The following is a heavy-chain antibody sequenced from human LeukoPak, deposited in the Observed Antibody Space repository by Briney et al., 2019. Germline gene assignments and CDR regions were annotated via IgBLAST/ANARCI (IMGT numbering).Heavy chain of an antibody. D-gene: IGHD5-18*01. Sequence: GGSLGLSCAASGFTVSSNYMSWVRQAPGKGLEWVSVIYSGGIYNDGTTNYGDSVKGRFTISRDNSKNTLYLQMNSLRAEDTAVYYRARRELLGYSYGLRTFNIWGQGTTVTVSS. V-gene: IGHV3-66*04. CDR3: ARRELLGYSYGLRTFNI. CDR2: IYSGGIYNDGTT. CDR1: GFTVSSNY. J-gene: IGHJ3*02.